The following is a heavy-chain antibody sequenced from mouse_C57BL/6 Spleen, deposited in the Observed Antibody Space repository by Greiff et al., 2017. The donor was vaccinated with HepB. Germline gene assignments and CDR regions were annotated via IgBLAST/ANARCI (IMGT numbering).Heavy chain of an antibody. CDR3: ARSGSLLLRAD. CDR1: GYTFTSYW. J-gene: IGHJ2*01. CDR2: IDPSDSYT. Sequence: QVQLQQPGAELVMPGASVKLSCKASGYTFTSYWMHWVKQRPGQGLEWIGEIDPSDSYTNYNQKFKGKSTLTVDKSSSTAYMQLSSLTSEDSAVYYCARSGSLLLRADWGQGTTLTVSS. V-gene: IGHV1-69*01. D-gene: IGHD1-1*01.